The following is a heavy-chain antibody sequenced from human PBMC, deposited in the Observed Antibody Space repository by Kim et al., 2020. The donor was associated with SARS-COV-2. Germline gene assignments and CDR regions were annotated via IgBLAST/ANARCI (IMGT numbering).Heavy chain of an antibody. D-gene: IGHD6-19*01. CDR3: AKDHPSSGWPTFDS. CDR2: VNNGGNA. Sequence: GGSLRLSCAASGFTFSSRAMSWVRQAPGKGPEWVASVNNGGNAYYADSVKVRFTVSRDITRDTLYLQMNSLIADDTALYFCAKDHPSSGWPTFDSWGQGTLVNV. J-gene: IGHJ4*02. CDR1: GFTFSSRA. V-gene: IGHV3-23*01.